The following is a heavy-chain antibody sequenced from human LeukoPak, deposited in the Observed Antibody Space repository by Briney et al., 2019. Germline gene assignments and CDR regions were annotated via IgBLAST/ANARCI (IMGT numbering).Heavy chain of an antibody. V-gene: IGHV5-10-1*01. Sequence: GESLRISCKSSGYSFTSYWITWVRQMPGKGLEWMGRIDPSDSYTNYSPSFQGHVTISVDKYISTAYLQRSSLEASDTAMYYCARRDRYSWYSFDYWGQGTLVTVSS. CDR1: GYSFTSYW. D-gene: IGHD6-13*01. CDR2: IDPSDSYT. J-gene: IGHJ4*02. CDR3: ARRDRYSWYSFDY.